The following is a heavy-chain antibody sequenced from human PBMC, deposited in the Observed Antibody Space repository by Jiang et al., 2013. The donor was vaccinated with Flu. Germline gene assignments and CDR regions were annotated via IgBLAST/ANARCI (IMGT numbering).Heavy chain of an antibody. V-gene: IGHV7-4-1*02. J-gene: IGHJ6*02. CDR2: INTKTGNP. CDR1: GYTFTTYA. D-gene: IGHD2-15*01. Sequence: QSGSELKKPGASVKVSCKASGYTFTTYAMNWVRQAPGQGLESMGWINTKTGNPTYAQGFTGRFVFSLDTSVSTAYLQISSLKAEDTAVYYCARVWSAGGYHYYGMDVWGQGTTVTVSS. CDR3: ARVWSAGGYHYYGMDV.